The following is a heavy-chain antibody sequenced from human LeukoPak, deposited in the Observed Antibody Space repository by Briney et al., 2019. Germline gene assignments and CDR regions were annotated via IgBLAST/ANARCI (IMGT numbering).Heavy chain of an antibody. Sequence: ASVKVSCKASGYTLTGYYMHWVRQAPGQGLEWMGWINPNSGGTNYAQKFQGRVTMTRDTSISTAYMELSRLRSDDTAVYYCARVNMYDFWSGYYTGMRKYFDYWGQGTLVTVSS. J-gene: IGHJ4*02. CDR3: ARVNMYDFWSGYYTGMRKYFDY. CDR2: INPNSGGT. D-gene: IGHD3-3*01. V-gene: IGHV1-2*02. CDR1: GYTLTGYY.